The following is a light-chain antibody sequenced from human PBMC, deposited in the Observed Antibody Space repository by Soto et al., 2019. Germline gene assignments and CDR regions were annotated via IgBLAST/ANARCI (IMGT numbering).Light chain of an antibody. CDR3: QQRSNQLT. CDR1: QGVSSY. CDR2: DAS. Sequence: EIVLTQSPATLSLSPGERATLSCRASQGVSSYLAWYQQKPGQAPRLLIYDASNRATGIPARFSGSGPGTDFTLTISSLEPEDFAVYYCQQRSNQLTFGGGTKVDIK. V-gene: IGKV3D-11*01. J-gene: IGKJ4*01.